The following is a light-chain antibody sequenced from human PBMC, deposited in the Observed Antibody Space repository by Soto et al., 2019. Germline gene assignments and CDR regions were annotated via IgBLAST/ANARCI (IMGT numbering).Light chain of an antibody. Sequence: QSALTQPPSVSEAPRQRVTISCSGSSSNIGNNAVNWYQQLPGKAPKLLIYYDDLLPSGVSDRFSGSKSGTSASLAISGLQSEDEADYYCAAWDDSLNGGVFGGGTKVTVL. CDR2: YDD. J-gene: IGLJ3*02. V-gene: IGLV1-36*01. CDR1: SSNIGNNA. CDR3: AAWDDSLNGGV.